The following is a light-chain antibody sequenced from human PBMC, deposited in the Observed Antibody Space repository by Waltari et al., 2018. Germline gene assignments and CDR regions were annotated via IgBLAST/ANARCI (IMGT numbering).Light chain of an antibody. V-gene: IGKV4-1*01. CDR2: WAS. J-gene: IGKJ2*01. CDR1: QTVLYSDNNNN. CDR3: QQYYSTPVT. Sequence: DIVMTQSPDSLAVSLGERASINCKSSQTVLYSDNNNNLGWYQQRPGQPPKLLISWASTRESGVPDRFSGSGSGTDFTLTINSLQAEDVAIYYCQQYYSTPVTFGQGTKLEIK.